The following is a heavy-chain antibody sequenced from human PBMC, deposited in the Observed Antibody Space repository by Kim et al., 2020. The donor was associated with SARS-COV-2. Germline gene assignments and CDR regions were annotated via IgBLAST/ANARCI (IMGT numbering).Heavy chain of an antibody. V-gene: IGHV3-7*01. CDR2: INQDGSET. CDR1: GFSITNPW. Sequence: GGSLRLSCVASGFSITNPWMNWVRQVPGKGLEWVANINQDGSETYYVVSVKGRFTISRDIAKNSLYLQMNSLRVDDTGVYFCARGFGLDFWGQGTMVTVS. J-gene: IGHJ3*01. D-gene: IGHD3-16*01. CDR3: ARGFGLDF.